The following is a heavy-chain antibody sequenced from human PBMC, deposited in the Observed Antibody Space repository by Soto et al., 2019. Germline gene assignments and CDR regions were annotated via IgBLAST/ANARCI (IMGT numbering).Heavy chain of an antibody. Sequence: LRLSCAASGFICRSYDMSWVRQAPGKGLEWVSTILVDGRTFYVDSVKGRFTISRDNSKNTVYLQMNSLTAGDTALYYCAKATATGGGAFDICGQGTMVTVS. CDR3: AKATATGGGAFDI. D-gene: IGHD2-8*02. CDR2: ILVDGRT. J-gene: IGHJ3*02. CDR1: GFICRSYD. V-gene: IGHV3-23*01.